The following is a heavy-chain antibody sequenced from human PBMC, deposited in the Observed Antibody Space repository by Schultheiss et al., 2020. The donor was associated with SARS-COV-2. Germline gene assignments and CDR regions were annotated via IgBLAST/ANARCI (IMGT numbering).Heavy chain of an antibody. CDR2: IYYSGST. CDR3: ARVDYYDSSGYDNWFDP. V-gene: IGHV4-59*01. Sequence: SETLSLTCTVSGGSISSYYWSWIRQPPGKGLEWIGYIYYSGSTNYNPSLKSRVTISVDTSKNQFSLKLSSVTAADTAVYYCARVDYYDSSGYDNWFDPWGQGTLVTVSS. D-gene: IGHD3-22*01. CDR1: GGSISSYY. J-gene: IGHJ5*02.